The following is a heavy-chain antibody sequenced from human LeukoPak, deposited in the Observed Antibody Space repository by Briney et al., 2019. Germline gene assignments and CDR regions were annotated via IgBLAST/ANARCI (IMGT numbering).Heavy chain of an antibody. CDR2: IYHSGST. CDR3: ARLSSGWYGYFDY. V-gene: IGHV4-4*02. D-gene: IGHD6-19*01. J-gene: IGHJ4*02. CDR1: GGSISSSNW. Sequence: PSGTLSLTCAVSGGSISSSNWWSWVRQPPGKGLEWIGGIYHSGSTNYNPSLKSRVTISVDKSKNQFSLKLSSVTAADTAVYYCARLSSGWYGYFDYWGQGTLVTVSS.